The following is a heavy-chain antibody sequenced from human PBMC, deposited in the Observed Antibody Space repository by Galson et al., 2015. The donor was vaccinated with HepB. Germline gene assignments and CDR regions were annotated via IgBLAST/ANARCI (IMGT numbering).Heavy chain of an antibody. CDR1: GYTFTSYG. CDR2: ISAYNGNR. J-gene: IGHJ6*02. CDR3: ARDTDSDYGDPSSLYYYFYGMDV. D-gene: IGHD4-17*01. Sequence: CKASGYTFTSYGISWVRQAPGHGLEWMGWISAYNGNRNYAQNFQGRVTMTTDTYRSTAYMELRSLRSDDTAVYYCARDTDSDYGDPSSLYYYFYGMDVWGQGTTVTVSS. V-gene: IGHV1-18*01.